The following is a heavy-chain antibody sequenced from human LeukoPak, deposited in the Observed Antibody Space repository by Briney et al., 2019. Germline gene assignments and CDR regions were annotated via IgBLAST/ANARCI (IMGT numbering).Heavy chain of an antibody. CDR2: INPSGGST. D-gene: IGHD3-3*01. Sequence: ASVKVSCKASGYTFTSYYMHWVRQAPGQGLEWMGIINPSGGSTSYAQKFQGRVTMTRDTSTSTVYMELSSLRSEDTAVYYCARDGRETIFGVALSNYYYYYGMDVWGQGTTVTVSS. CDR1: GYTFTSYY. J-gene: IGHJ6*02. CDR3: ARDGRETIFGVALSNYYYYYGMDV. V-gene: IGHV1-46*01.